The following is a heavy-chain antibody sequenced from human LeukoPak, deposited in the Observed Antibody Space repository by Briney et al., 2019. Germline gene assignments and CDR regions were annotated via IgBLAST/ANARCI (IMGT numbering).Heavy chain of an antibody. CDR3: ARSRHYYGSGSYYYYGMDV. Sequence: GGSLRLSCAASGFTFSSYSMNWVRQAPGKGLECVSSISSSSSYIYYADSVKGRFTISRDNAKNSLYLQMNSLRAEDTAVYYCARSRHYYGSGSYYYYGMDVWGKGTTVTVSS. J-gene: IGHJ6*04. CDR2: ISSSSSYI. V-gene: IGHV3-21*01. D-gene: IGHD3-10*01. CDR1: GFTFSSYS.